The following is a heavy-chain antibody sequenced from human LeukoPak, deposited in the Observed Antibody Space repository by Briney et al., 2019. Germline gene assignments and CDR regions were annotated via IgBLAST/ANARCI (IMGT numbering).Heavy chain of an antibody. CDR2: ISYGGSNK. V-gene: IGHV3-30-3*01. D-gene: IGHD5-12*01. J-gene: IGHJ4*02. CDR3: AIPVEMATNDGAAFDY. CDR1: GFTFSSYA. Sequence: GRSLRLSCAASGFTFSSYAMHWVRQAPGKRLEWVAVISYGGSNKYYADSVKGRFTISRDNSKNTLYLQMNSLRAEDTAVYYCAIPVEMATNDGAAFDYWGQGTLVTVSS.